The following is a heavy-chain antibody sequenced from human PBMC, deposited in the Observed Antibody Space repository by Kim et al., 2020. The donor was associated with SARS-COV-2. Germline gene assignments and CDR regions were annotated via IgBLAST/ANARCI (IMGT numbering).Heavy chain of an antibody. CDR1: GGSISSTNYY. V-gene: IGHV4-39*07. CDR3: ARRTAIPRFDP. Sequence: SETLSLRCSVSGGSISSTNYYWAWIRQRPGKGLEWLGNIYFSGITQFNPSLQSRVTILIDRTSNQFSLRLTSVTAADTATYYCARRTAIPRFDPWGQGILVSVSS. J-gene: IGHJ5*02. D-gene: IGHD2-2*02. CDR2: IYFSGIT.